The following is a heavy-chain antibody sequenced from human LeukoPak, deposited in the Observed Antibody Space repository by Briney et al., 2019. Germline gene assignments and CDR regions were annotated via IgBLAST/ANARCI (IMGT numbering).Heavy chain of an antibody. CDR1: GFSVSNNY. CDR2: IYSGGNA. Sequence: GGSLRLSCAASGFSVSNNYLSWVRRAPGKGLKWVSVIYSGGNAYYADYVKGRFTMSRDNSKNTVYLQMESLRPEDTSIYYCARGQTARDWGQGTQVTVSS. D-gene: IGHD6-6*01. CDR3: ARGQTARD. J-gene: IGHJ4*02. V-gene: IGHV3-66*02.